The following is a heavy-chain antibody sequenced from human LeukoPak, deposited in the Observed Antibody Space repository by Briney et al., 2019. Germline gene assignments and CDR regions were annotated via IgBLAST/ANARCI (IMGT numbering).Heavy chain of an antibody. CDR3: TRDMEYPGAGFDY. V-gene: IGHV4-39*07. J-gene: IGHJ4*02. D-gene: IGHD3-3*01. Sequence: SETLSLTCTVSGDSISRSSYFWAWISQPPGKGLEWIGSVYSSGSTYYNPSLRSQITISVDTSKNQFSLKLTSVAAADTAMYYCTRDMEYPGAGFDYWGQGIPVTVSS. CDR2: VYSSGST. CDR1: GDSISRSSYF.